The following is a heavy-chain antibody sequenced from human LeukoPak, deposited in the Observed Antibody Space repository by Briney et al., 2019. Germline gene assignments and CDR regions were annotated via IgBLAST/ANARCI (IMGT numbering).Heavy chain of an antibody. CDR2: IYYSGST. V-gene: IGHV4-59*12. CDR3: ARRSSGYYYDAFDI. CDR1: GGSISSYY. J-gene: IGHJ3*02. Sequence: SETLSLTCTVSGGSISSYYWSWIRQPPGKGLEWIGYIYYSGSTNYNPSLKNRVTISVDTSKNQFSLKLSSVTAADTAVYYCARRSSGYYYDAFDIWGQGTMVTVSS. D-gene: IGHD3-22*01.